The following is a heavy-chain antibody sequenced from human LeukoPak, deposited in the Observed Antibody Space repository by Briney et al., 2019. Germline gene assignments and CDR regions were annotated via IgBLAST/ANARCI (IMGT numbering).Heavy chain of an antibody. D-gene: IGHD3-16*01. J-gene: IGHJ4*02. CDR3: GRAFPPLRTSSAGDL. Sequence: GGSLRLSCSASGFTFSDYDMNWIRRAPGKGLEWISAISGRFSHTYYGDSVKGRFSISRDNAKNLLYLQMNGLGAEDTAVYYCGRAFPPLRTSSAGDLWGQGTLVTVSS. V-gene: IGHV3-21*06. CDR2: ISGRFSHT. CDR1: GFTFSDYD.